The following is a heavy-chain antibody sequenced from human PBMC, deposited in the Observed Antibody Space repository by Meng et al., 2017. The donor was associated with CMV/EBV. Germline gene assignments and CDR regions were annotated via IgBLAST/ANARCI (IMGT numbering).Heavy chain of an antibody. J-gene: IGHJ4*02. D-gene: IGHD3-22*01. CDR1: GFSLSTSGVG. Sequence: QVTLKESGPTLVKPTQTLTLTCPLSGFSLSTSGVGVCWIRQPPGKALEWPALIYWDDDKRYSPSLKSRLTITKDTSKNQVVLTMTNMDPVDTATYYCARLYDSSGYYLGYFDYWGQGTLVTVSS. CDR2: IYWDDDK. CDR3: ARLYDSSGYYLGYFDY. V-gene: IGHV2-5*02.